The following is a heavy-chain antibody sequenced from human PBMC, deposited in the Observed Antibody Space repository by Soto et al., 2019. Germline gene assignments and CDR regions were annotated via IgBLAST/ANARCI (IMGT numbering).Heavy chain of an antibody. Sequence: GASVKVSCKASGYTFTNYDITWVRQAPGQGLEWMGWISTYNGNTNYAHKFQDRVTMTTDTSTSTAYMELTSLKSDDAAVYYCARDRSTGDYWGQGTLVTVSS. J-gene: IGHJ4*02. CDR1: GYTFTNYD. CDR3: ARDRSTGDY. CDR2: ISTYNGNT. V-gene: IGHV1-18*01.